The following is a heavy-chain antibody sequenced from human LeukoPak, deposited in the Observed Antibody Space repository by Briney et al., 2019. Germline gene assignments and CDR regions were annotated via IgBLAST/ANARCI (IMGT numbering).Heavy chain of an antibody. CDR3: ARGAGPYYYDRNSYKSV. Sequence: SETLSLTCAVNGGSFNAYYWSWIRQPPGKGLEWIGEINHSGSTNYNPSLKSRVTISVDTSKNQFSLKLSSVTAADTAVYYCARGAGPYYYDRNSYKSVWGQGALVTVSS. J-gene: IGHJ4*02. D-gene: IGHD3-9*01. CDR2: INHSGST. CDR1: GGSFNAYY. V-gene: IGHV4-34*01.